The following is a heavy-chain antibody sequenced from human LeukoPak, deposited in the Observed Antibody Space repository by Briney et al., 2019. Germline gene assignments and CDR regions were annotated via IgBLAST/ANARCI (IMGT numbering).Heavy chain of an antibody. Sequence: GGSLRLSCAASGSTFSSYWMHWVRQAPGKGLVWVSRINSDGSSTNYADSVKGRFTISRDNAKNTLYLQMNSLRAEDTAVYYCAARGYCSSTSCLLEYWGQGTLVTVSS. CDR3: AARGYCSSTSCLLEY. CDR2: INSDGSST. D-gene: IGHD2-2*01. CDR1: GSTFSSYW. J-gene: IGHJ4*02. V-gene: IGHV3-74*01.